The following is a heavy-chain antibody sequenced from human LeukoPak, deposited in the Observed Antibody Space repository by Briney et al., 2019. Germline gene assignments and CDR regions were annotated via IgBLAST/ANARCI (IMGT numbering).Heavy chain of an antibody. D-gene: IGHD3-3*01. CDR3: ARSPLRFLEWPVPAHYYYMDV. CDR1: GGSISSYY. V-gene: IGHV4-4*07. CDR2: IYTSGST. J-gene: IGHJ6*03. Sequence: SETLSLTGTVSGGSISSYYWSWIRQPAGKGLEWIGRIYTSGSTNYNPSLKSRVTMSVDTSKNQFSLKLSSVTAADTAVYYCARSPLRFLEWPVPAHYYYMDVWGKGTTVTVSS.